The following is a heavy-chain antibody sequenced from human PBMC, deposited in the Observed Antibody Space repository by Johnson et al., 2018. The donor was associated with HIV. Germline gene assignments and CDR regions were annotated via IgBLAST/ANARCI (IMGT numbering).Heavy chain of an antibody. CDR3: AKVDTATNDAFDI. J-gene: IGHJ3*02. V-gene: IGHV3-43D*03. CDR1: GFTFDDYA. D-gene: IGHD5-18*01. CDR2: ISWDGGST. Sequence: VQLVESGGGVVQPGGSLRLSCAASGFTFDDYAMHWVRQAPGKGLEWVSVISWDGGSTYYADSVKGRFTISRDNAKNSLYLQMNSLRAEDTALYYCAKVDTATNDAFDIWGQGTMVTVSS.